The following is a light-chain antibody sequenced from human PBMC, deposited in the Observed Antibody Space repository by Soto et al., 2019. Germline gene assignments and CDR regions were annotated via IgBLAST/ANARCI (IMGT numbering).Light chain of an antibody. CDR2: GAS. Sequence: EIVLTQSPGTLSLSPGERATLSCRASQSVSRSYLAWYQQKPGQAPRLLIYGASSRATGIPDKFSGSGSGTDFTLAISRLEPEYFAVYFCQQYGSSPWTFGQATKVEI. CDR3: QQYGSSPWT. J-gene: IGKJ1*01. V-gene: IGKV3-20*01. CDR1: QSVSRSY.